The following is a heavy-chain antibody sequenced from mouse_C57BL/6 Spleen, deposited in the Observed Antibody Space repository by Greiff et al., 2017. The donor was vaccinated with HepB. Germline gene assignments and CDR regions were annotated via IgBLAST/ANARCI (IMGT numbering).Heavy chain of an antibody. CDR3: ASEGDSSGYMGY. Sequence: VQLQQPGAELVRPGSSVKLSCKASGYTFTSYWMHWVKQRPIQGLEWIGNIDPSDSETHYNQKFKDKATLTVDKSSSTAYMQLSSLTSEDSAVYYCASEGDSSGYMGYWGQGTTLTVSS. D-gene: IGHD3-2*02. J-gene: IGHJ2*01. V-gene: IGHV1-52*01. CDR2: IDPSDSET. CDR1: GYTFTSYW.